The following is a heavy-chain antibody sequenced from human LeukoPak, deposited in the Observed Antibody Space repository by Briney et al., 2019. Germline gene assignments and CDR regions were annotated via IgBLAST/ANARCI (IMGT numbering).Heavy chain of an antibody. V-gene: IGHV1-69*13. CDR2: IIPIFGTA. J-gene: IGHJ4*02. Sequence: SVKVSCKASGGTFSSYAISWVRQAPGQGLEWMGGIIPIFGTANYAQKFQGRVTITADESTSTAYMGLSSLRSEDTAVYYCARAPTTVTTHFDYWGQGTLVTVSS. D-gene: IGHD4-17*01. CDR1: GGTFSSYA. CDR3: ARAPTTVTTHFDY.